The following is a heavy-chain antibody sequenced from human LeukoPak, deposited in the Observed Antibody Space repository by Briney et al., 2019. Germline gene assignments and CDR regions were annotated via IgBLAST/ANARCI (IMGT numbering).Heavy chain of an antibody. D-gene: IGHD2-2*01. J-gene: IGHJ6*02. Sequence: GGPLRLSCAASGFTFSNAWMSWVRQAPGKGLEWAGRIKSKTDGGTTDYAAPVKGRFTISRDDSKNTLYLQMNSLKTEDTAVYYCTTAHIVVVPAARGYYGMDVWGQGTTVTVSS. V-gene: IGHV3-15*01. CDR2: IKSKTDGGTT. CDR3: TTAHIVVVPAARGYYGMDV. CDR1: GFTFSNAW.